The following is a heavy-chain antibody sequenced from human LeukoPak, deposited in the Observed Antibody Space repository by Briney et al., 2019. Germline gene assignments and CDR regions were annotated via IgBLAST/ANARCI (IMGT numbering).Heavy chain of an antibody. J-gene: IGHJ4*02. V-gene: IGHV1-18*01. Sequence: ASVKVSCKASGYTFTSYGISWVRQAPGQGLEGMGWISAYNGNTNYVQKLQGRVTMTTDTSTSTAYMELRSLRSDDTAVYYCARGGVSNSWYRTPDYWGQGTLATVSS. CDR2: ISAYNGNT. D-gene: IGHD6-13*01. CDR3: ARGGVSNSWYRTPDY. CDR1: GYTFTSYG.